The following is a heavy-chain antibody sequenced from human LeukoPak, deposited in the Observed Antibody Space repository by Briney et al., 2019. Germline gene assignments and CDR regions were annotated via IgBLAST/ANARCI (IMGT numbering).Heavy chain of an antibody. Sequence: GGSLRLSCAASGFTFSNAWMSWVRQAPGKGLEWVSGINWNGGSTGYADSVKGRFTISRDNAKNSLYLQMNSLRAEDTALYYCARDRLLEDRDYNSYYYMDVWGIGTTVTVSS. CDR2: INWNGGST. CDR1: GFTFSNAW. D-gene: IGHD1-1*01. V-gene: IGHV3-20*04. CDR3: ARDRLLEDRDYNSYYYMDV. J-gene: IGHJ6*03.